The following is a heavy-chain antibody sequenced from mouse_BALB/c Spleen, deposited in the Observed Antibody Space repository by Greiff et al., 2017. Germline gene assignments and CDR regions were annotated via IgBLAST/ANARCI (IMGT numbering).Heavy chain of an antibody. CDR3: ARQGYRYDGFDY. J-gene: IGHJ2*01. V-gene: IGHV7-3*02. Sequence: EVKLMESGGGLVQPGGSLRLSCATSGFTFTDYYMSWVRQPPGKALEWLGFIRNKANGYTTEYSASVKGRFTISRDNSQSILYLQMNTLRAEDSATYYCARQGYRYDGFDYWGQGTTLTVSS. D-gene: IGHD2-14*01. CDR2: IRNKANGYTT. CDR1: GFTFTDYY.